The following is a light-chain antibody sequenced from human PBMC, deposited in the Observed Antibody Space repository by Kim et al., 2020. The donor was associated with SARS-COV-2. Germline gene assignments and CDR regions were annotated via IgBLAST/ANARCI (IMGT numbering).Light chain of an antibody. CDR3: HQCSSSCT. V-gene: IGKV3-20*01. Sequence: EVVLTQSPGTLSLSPGERATLSCRASQSVSSSHLVWYQQKPGQAPRLLIYAASSRTTGIPDRFSGSGSGTDFTLTISRLEPEDFAVYYCHQCSSSCTFGGGTKVDIK. CDR1: QSVSSSH. CDR2: AAS. J-gene: IGKJ4*01.